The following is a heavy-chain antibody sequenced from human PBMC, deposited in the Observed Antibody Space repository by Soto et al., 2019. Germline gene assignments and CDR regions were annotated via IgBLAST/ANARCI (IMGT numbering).Heavy chain of an antibody. D-gene: IGHD3-22*01. CDR1: GFTFSSYA. V-gene: IGHV3-23*01. CDR3: AKDRSGYYYLPFDY. J-gene: IGHJ4*02. CDR2: SSGSGGST. Sequence: EVQLLESGGGLVQPGGSLRLSCAASGFTFSSYAMSWVRQAPGKGLEWVSASSGSGGSTYYADSVKGRFTISRDNSKNTLSLQMNSLRAEDTAVYYCAKDRSGYYYLPFDYWGQGTLVTVSS.